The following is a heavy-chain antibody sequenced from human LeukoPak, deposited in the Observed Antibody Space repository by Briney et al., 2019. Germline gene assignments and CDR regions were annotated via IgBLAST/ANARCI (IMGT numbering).Heavy chain of an antibody. CDR3: ARNSCSGGSWYDKRGHFDY. V-gene: IGHV4-34*01. CDR2: IALRGST. J-gene: IGHJ4*02. Sequence: SETLSLTCAVSGGSFRGYYWSWIRQPPGGRHWWVVEIALRGSTNTKPSLKSRVTISVDTSKNQFSLTLSSVTAADTAVYFCARNSCSGGSWYDKRGHFDYWGEGTLVTVSS. CDR1: GGSFRGYY. D-gene: IGHD2-15*01.